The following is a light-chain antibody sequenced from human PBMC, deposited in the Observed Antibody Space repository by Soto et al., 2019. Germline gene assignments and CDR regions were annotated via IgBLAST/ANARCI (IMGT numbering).Light chain of an antibody. Sequence: QAVVTQEPSLTVSPGGTVTLTCASSTGAVTSGYYTNWVQQKPGQAPRTLIYSTRNKHSWTPARFTCSLLGGRAALTLSGAQPEDEAEDYCLLTLDRIWVFGGGTKLTVL. CDR2: STR. CDR3: LLTLDRIWV. CDR1: TGAVTSGYY. J-gene: IGLJ3*02. V-gene: IGLV7-43*01.